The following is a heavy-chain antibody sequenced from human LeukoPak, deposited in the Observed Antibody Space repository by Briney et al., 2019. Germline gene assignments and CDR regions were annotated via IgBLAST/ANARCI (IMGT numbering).Heavy chain of an antibody. CDR1: GGSVNSGSYY. CDR3: ARFVSDYERSYFDY. V-gene: IGHV4-61*01. J-gene: IGHJ4*02. CDR2: ISYTGST. D-gene: IGHD5-12*01. Sequence: SGTLSLTYTVSGGSVNSGSYYWSWLRQPTGKGLEWIGYISYTGSTNYDPSLKSRVTISVDTSKNQFSLKLSSVTAADTAVYFCARFVSDYERSYFDYWGQGTLVTVSS.